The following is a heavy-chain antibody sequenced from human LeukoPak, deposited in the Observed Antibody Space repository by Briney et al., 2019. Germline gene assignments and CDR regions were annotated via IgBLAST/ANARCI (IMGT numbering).Heavy chain of an antibody. J-gene: IGHJ3*02. D-gene: IGHD3-22*01. CDR2: IYYRGNT. V-gene: IGHV4-39*07. Sequence: PSETLSLTCTVSGGSISSISYYWGWIRQPPGKGLEWVGHIYYRGNTFYNPTLKSRVTISVDMSENQFSLKLRSVTAADTAVYYCARDKNGYYDSGNDAFDIWGQGTMVTVSS. CDR3: ARDKNGYYDSGNDAFDI. CDR1: GGSISSISYY.